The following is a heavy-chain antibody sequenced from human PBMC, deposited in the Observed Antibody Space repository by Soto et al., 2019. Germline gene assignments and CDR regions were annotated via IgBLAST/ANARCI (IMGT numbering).Heavy chain of an antibody. CDR3: ARPPGYISDWYYFDL. V-gene: IGHV1-2*02. CDR1: GYTFTGYY. D-gene: IGHD3-9*01. J-gene: IGHJ4*02. CDR2: ISPKSGGT. Sequence: ASVKGSRKASGYTFTGYYMHRARQAPGQGFEWMGRISPKSGGTNYAQKFEGRVTMTWDTSLKTAYMELSSLISEDTAVYYCARPPGYISDWYYFDLWGQGTLVTVSS.